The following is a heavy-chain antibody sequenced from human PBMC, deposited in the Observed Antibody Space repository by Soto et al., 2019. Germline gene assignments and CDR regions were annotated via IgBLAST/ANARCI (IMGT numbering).Heavy chain of an antibody. CDR1: GGSPSRSSYQ. Sequence: SETLSPTRAGSGGSPSRSSYQGGRVRQPPGKGLEWIGNVYSTGNTYDNPSLKSRLTISVDTSNTQFSLKVKSVTAADTAVYYCARLSGSYNDRYFDYWGQGTLVTVSS. D-gene: IGHD1-26*01. CDR3: ARLSGSYNDRYFDY. CDR2: VYSTGNT. V-gene: IGHV4-39*01. J-gene: IGHJ4*02.